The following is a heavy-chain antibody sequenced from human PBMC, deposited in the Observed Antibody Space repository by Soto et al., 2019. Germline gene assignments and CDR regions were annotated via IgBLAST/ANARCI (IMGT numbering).Heavy chain of an antibody. Sequence: GSLRLSCAASGFTFSTYAMSWVRQARGKGLEWVSSISGSGGTTYYADSVKGRFTISRDKSKNTLFLQMNSLRVEDTALYYCAKGGTTVVTDFDYWGHGALVTVSS. CDR1: GFTFSTYA. V-gene: IGHV3-23*01. CDR2: ISGSGGTT. CDR3: AKGGTTVVTDFDY. J-gene: IGHJ4*01. D-gene: IGHD4-17*01.